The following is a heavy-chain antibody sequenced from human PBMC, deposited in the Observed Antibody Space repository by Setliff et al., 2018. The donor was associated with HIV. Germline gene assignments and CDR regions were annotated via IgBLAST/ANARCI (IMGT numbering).Heavy chain of an antibody. D-gene: IGHD2-21*01. CDR1: EFSFSDYF. Sequence: GGSLRLSCAASEFSFSDYFMNWIRQAPGKGPEWISYISDSTTYINYADSVKGRFTISRDNAKNSLFLQMTSLRDEDTAVYYCARGRDKDSPWAFDVWGQGTVVTVSS. CDR2: ISDSTTYI. J-gene: IGHJ3*01. V-gene: IGHV3-11*03. CDR3: ARGRDKDSPWAFDV.